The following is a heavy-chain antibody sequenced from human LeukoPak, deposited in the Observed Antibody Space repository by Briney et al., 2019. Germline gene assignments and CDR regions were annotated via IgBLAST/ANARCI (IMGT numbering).Heavy chain of an antibody. J-gene: IGHJ4*02. V-gene: IGHV4-59*01. CDR2: IYYSGST. CDR3: ARTYGSGSYLFFDY. D-gene: IGHD3-10*01. Sequence: SETLSLTCTVSGGSISNYYWSWIRQPPGKGLEWIGFIYYSGSTNYNPSLKSRVTISVDTSKNQFSLKLSSVTAADTAVYYCARTYGSGSYLFFDYWGQGTLVTVSS. CDR1: GGSISNYY.